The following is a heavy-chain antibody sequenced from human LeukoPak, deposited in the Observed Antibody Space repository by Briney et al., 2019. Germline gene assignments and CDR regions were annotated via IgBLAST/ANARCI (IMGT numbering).Heavy chain of an antibody. J-gene: IGHJ3*02. CDR1: GFTFSSYW. CDR2: INSDGSST. Sequence: GGSLRLSCAASGFTFSSYWMHWVRQVPGKGLVWVSRINSDGSSTSYADSVKGRFIISRDNAKNTLYVQMNSLRAEDTAGYYCSTGSGHAFDIWGRGTMVTVSS. D-gene: IGHD3-10*01. CDR3: STGSGHAFDI. V-gene: IGHV3-74*01.